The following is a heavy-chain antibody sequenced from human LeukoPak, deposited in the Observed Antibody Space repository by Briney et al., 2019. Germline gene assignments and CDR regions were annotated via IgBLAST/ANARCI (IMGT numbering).Heavy chain of an antibody. V-gene: IGHV1-2*02. Sequence: ASVKVSCKASGYTFTGYYMHWVRQAPGQGLEWMGWINPNSGGTNYAQKFQGRVTMTRDTSISTAYMELSRLRSDDTAVYFCARVDRYQPLLNLDHWGQGTLVTVSS. CDR1: GYTFTGYY. D-gene: IGHD2-2*01. J-gene: IGHJ4*02. CDR2: INPNSGGT. CDR3: ARVDRYQPLLNLDH.